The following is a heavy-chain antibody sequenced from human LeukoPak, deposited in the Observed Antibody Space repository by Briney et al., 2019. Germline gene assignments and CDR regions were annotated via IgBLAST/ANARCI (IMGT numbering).Heavy chain of an antibody. V-gene: IGHV3-9*01. Sequence: GGSLRLSCAASGFTFDDYAMHWVRQAPGKGLEGVSGISWNSGSIGYADSVKGRFTISRDNAKNSLYLQMNSLSAEDTALYYCAKDIGAVAGPFDYWGQGTLVTVS. CDR3: AKDIGAVAGPFDY. J-gene: IGHJ4*02. CDR1: GFTFDDYA. CDR2: ISWNSGSI. D-gene: IGHD6-19*01.